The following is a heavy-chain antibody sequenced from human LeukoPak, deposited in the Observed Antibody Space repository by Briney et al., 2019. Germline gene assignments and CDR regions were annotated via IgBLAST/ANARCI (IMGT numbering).Heavy chain of an antibody. J-gene: IGHJ4*02. CDR1: GFTFSTYN. Sequence: PGGSLRLSCAASGFTFSTYNMNWVRQAPGRGLEWVSTISGGGGTTYYADSVKGRFTISRDNSKNTLYLQMNSLRAEDTAVYYCARRAGAYSHPYDYWGQGTLVTVSS. V-gene: IGHV3-23*01. D-gene: IGHD4/OR15-4a*01. CDR3: ARRAGAYSHPYDY. CDR2: ISGGGGTT.